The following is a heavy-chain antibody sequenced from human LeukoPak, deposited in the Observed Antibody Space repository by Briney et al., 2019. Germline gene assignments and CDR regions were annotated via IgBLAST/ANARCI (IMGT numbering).Heavy chain of an antibody. CDR2: INHSGST. CDR1: GGSFSGYY. Sequence: TSETLSLTCAVYGGSFSGYYWSWIRQPPGKGLEWIGEINHSGSTNYNPSLKSRVTISVDTSKNQFSLKLSSVTAADTAVYYCARRMIVVVNWFDPWGQGTLVTVFS. V-gene: IGHV4-34*01. D-gene: IGHD3-22*01. J-gene: IGHJ5*02. CDR3: ARRMIVVVNWFDP.